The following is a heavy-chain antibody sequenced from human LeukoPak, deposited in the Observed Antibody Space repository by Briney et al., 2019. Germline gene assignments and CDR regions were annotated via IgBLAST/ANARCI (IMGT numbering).Heavy chain of an antibody. D-gene: IGHD2-8*02. Sequence: PSETLSLTCSASGDSVTSYYWSWIRQPPGKGLEWIGYVSYDGTTNYTPSLRSRVIMAVDTAKNHISLRLTSLSAADTAVYYCARLDCTGDGCYNHWGQGILVTVSS. CDR1: GDSVTSYY. V-gene: IGHV4-59*08. CDR2: VSYDGTT. CDR3: ARLDCTGDGCYNH. J-gene: IGHJ4*02.